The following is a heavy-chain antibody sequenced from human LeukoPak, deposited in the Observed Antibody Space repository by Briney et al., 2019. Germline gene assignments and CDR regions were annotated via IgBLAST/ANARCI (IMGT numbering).Heavy chain of an antibody. V-gene: IGHV1-2*02. Sequence: ASVKASCKASGYTFTGYYMHWVRQAPGQGLEWIVWINPNSDGPNYARKLQGRVTMTRDTSMSTAYMELRELRSDETAIYYCATGVGGNYDFDYWSQGTLVTVSS. CDR2: INPNSDGP. CDR3: ATGVGGNYDFDY. CDR1: GYTFTGYY. D-gene: IGHD3-3*01. J-gene: IGHJ4*02.